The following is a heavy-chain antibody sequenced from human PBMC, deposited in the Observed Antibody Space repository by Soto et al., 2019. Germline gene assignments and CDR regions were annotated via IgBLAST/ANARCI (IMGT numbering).Heavy chain of an antibody. CDR1: GFTVSSNY. CDR2: IYSGGST. Sequence: GGSLRLSCAASGFTVSSNYMSWVRQAPGKGLEWVSVIYSGGSTYYADSVKGRFTISRDNSKNTLYLQMNSLRAEDTAVYYCARFDASSSLTFDPWGQGTLVTVSS. D-gene: IGHD6-13*01. CDR3: ARFDASSSLTFDP. J-gene: IGHJ5*02. V-gene: IGHV3-53*01.